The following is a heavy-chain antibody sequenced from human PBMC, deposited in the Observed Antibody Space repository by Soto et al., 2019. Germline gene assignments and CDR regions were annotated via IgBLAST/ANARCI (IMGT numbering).Heavy chain of an antibody. D-gene: IGHD6-13*01. CDR3: ARESVGIAAAFYYYGMDV. J-gene: IGHJ6*01. V-gene: IGHV3-48*02. Sequence: GGSLRLACAVSGVTFSSYSMNWVRQAQGKGLEWVSYISSSSSTIYYADSVKGRFTISRDNAKNSLYLQMNSLRDEDTAVYYCARESVGIAAAFYYYGMDVWGQGTTVTVSS. CDR2: ISSSSSTI. CDR1: GVTFSSYS.